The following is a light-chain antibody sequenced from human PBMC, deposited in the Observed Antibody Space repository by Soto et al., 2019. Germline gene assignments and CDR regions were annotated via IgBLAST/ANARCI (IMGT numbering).Light chain of an antibody. CDR2: DVS. CDR1: QSIATY. J-gene: IGKJ2*01. CDR3: QQYDTYYT. V-gene: IGKV1-5*01. Sequence: DIQMTQSPSSLSASVGDRVTITRRASQSIATYLNWYQQKPGKAPTLLIYDVSRLESGVPSRFSGSGSGTEFTLTINSLQPDDFATYYCQQYDTYYTFGQGTKVDIK.